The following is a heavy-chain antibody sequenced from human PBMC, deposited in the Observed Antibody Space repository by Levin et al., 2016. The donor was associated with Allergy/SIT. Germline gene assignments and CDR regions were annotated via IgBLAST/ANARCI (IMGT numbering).Heavy chain of an antibody. CDR2: MYPGDSDI. Sequence: VRQMPGKGLEWMGIMYPGDSDIRYSQSFQGQVTISADKSISTAYLQWSNLKASDTAMYYCATCCGGDLGAFDIWGQGTVVTVSS. CDR3: ATCCGGDLGAFDI. D-gene: IGHD2-21*02. V-gene: IGHV5-51*01. J-gene: IGHJ3*02.